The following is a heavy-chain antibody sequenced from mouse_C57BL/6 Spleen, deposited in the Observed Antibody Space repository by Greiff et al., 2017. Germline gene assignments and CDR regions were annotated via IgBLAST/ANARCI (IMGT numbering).Heavy chain of an antibody. D-gene: IGHD3-2*02. V-gene: IGHV1-69*01. CDR3: TRDSSGRYYAMDY. Sequence: QVQLQQPGAELVMPGASVKLSCKASGYTFTSYWMHWVKQRPGQGLEWIGEIDPSDSYTNYNQKFKGQATLSVDNSSSTAYMQLSSRTSEDSAVYYRTRDSSGRYYAMDYWGQGTSVTVSS. CDR1: GYTFTSYW. J-gene: IGHJ4*01. CDR2: IDPSDSYT.